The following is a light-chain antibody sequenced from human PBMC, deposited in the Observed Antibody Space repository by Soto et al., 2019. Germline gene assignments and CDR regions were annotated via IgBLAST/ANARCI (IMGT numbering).Light chain of an antibody. V-gene: IGKV1-27*01. CDR2: AAS. Sequence: DIQMTQSPSSLSASVGDRVTITCRASQGINNYVAWYQQKPGKAPKLLIYAASTLQSGVPSRFSGSESWTDFTLTISILQPEDVATYSCQKYNSVPLFGPGTRVDIK. CDR3: QKYNSVPL. J-gene: IGKJ3*01. CDR1: QGINNY.